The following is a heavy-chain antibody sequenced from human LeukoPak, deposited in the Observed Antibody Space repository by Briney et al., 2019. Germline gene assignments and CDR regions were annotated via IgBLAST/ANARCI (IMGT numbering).Heavy chain of an antibody. D-gene: IGHD1-26*01. CDR3: ARDLSGSYPFDY. CDR2: ISGYSSTI. J-gene: IGHJ4*02. V-gene: IGHV3-48*02. CDR1: GFTFSMYS. Sequence: GGSLRLSCAASGFTFSMYSMNWVREAPGKGLEWVSYISGYSSTIHYEDSVKGRFTISRDNAKNSLYLQMNSLRDEDTAVYYCARDLSGSYPFDYWGQGTLVTVSS.